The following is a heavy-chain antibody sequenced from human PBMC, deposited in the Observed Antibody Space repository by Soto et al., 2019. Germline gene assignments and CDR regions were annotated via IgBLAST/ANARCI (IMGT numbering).Heavy chain of an antibody. Sequence: GGSLRLSCAASGFTFSSYGMHWVRQAPGKGLEWVAVISYDGSNKYYADSVKGRFTIYRDNSKNTLYLQMNSLRAEDTAVYYCAKDAVIAAAARYYYYYMDVWGKGTTVTVSS. CDR2: ISYDGSNK. CDR3: AKDAVIAAAARYYYYYMDV. J-gene: IGHJ6*03. CDR1: GFTFSSYG. D-gene: IGHD6-13*01. V-gene: IGHV3-30*18.